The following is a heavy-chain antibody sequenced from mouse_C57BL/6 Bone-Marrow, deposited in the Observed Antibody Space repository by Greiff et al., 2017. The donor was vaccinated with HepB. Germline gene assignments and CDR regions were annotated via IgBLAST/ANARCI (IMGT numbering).Heavy chain of an antibody. D-gene: IGHD2-1*01. J-gene: IGHJ4*01. CDR2: IWSGGST. CDR1: GFSLTSYG. Sequence: QVQLQQSGPGLVQPSQSLSITCTVSGFSLTSYGVHWVRQSPGKGLEWLGVIWSGGSTDYNAAFISRLSISKDNSKSQVFFKMNSLQADDTAIYYCASEVYGNYSYYYAMDYWGQGTSVTVSS. CDR3: ASEVYGNYSYYYAMDY. V-gene: IGHV2-2*01.